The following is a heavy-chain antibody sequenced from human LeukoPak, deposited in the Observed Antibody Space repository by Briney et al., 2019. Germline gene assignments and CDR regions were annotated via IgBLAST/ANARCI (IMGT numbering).Heavy chain of an antibody. CDR1: GFTFDDYA. D-gene: IGHD6-19*01. CDR2: ISWNSGSI. CDR3: AKDSKSNIAVAGSAGSYFDY. Sequence: GGFLRLSCAASGFTFDDYAMHWVRQAPGKGLEWVSGISWNSGSIGYADSVKGRFTISRDNAKNSLYLQMNSLRAEDTALYYCAKDSKSNIAVAGSAGSYFDYWGQGTLVTVSS. J-gene: IGHJ4*02. V-gene: IGHV3-9*01.